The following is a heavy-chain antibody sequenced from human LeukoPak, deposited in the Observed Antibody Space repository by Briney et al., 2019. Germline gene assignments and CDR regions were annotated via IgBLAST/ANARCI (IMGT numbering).Heavy chain of an antibody. CDR3: ARDLENWFDP. CDR1: GGSISSYY. CDR2: IYYSGST. J-gene: IGHJ5*02. Sequence: SETLSLTCSVSGGSISSYYWSWIRQPPGKGLQWIGYIYYSGSTNYNPSLKSRVTISVDTSKNQFSLKLRSVTAADTAVYYCARDLENWFDPWGQGTLVTVSS. V-gene: IGHV4-59*01.